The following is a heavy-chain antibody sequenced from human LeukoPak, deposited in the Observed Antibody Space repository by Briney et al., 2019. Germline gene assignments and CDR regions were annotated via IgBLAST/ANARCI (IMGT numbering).Heavy chain of an antibody. CDR2: MKQDGSAR. CDR3: ARDVVGSLDY. J-gene: IGHJ4*02. Sequence: GGSLRLSCAGSGFSFSNYWMAWVRQAPGKGPEWVANMKQDGSARHYADSVKGRFTISRDNAQNSVYLQMNSLRAEDTAVYYCARDVVGSLDYWGLGTLVTISS. CDR1: GFSFSNYW. D-gene: IGHD2-15*01. V-gene: IGHV3-7*01.